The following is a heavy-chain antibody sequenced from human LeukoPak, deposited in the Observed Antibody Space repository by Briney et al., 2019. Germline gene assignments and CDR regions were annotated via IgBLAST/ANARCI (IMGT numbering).Heavy chain of an antibody. Sequence: GGSLRLSCAASGFTFSSYWMHWVRHAPGKGLVWVSRISSDGSSTTYGDSVKGRFTISRDNAKNTLYLQMNSLRAEDTAVYYCARGYSGSYRVDYWGQGTLVTASS. V-gene: IGHV3-74*01. CDR2: ISSDGSST. D-gene: IGHD1-26*01. J-gene: IGHJ4*02. CDR1: GFTFSSYW. CDR3: ARGYSGSYRVDY.